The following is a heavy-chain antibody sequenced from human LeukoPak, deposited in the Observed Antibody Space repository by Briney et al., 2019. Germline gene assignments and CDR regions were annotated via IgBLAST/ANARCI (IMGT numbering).Heavy chain of an antibody. CDR2: MSYDGSNK. Sequence: PGRSLRLSCAASGFTFSSYGMHWVRQAPGKGLEWVAVMSYDGSNKYYADSVKGRFTISRDNSKNTLYLQMNSLRAEDTAVYYCHVAAAGTAFDYWGQGTLVTVSS. J-gene: IGHJ4*02. CDR1: GFTFSSYG. CDR3: HVAAAGTAFDY. D-gene: IGHD6-13*01. V-gene: IGHV3-30*03.